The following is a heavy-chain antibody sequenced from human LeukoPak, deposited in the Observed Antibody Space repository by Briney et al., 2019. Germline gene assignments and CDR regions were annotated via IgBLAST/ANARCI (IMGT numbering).Heavy chain of an antibody. CDR2: INSDGSST. D-gene: IGHD3-3*01. CDR3: ARQADYDFWSGYFEYLGY. CDR1: GFTFSSYW. J-gene: IGHJ4*02. Sequence: GGSLRLSCAASGFTFSSYWMHWVRHAPGKGLVWVSRINSDGSSTSYADSVKGRFTISRDNAKNTLYLQMNSLRAEDTAVYYCARQADYDFWSGYFEYLGYWGQGTLVTVSS. V-gene: IGHV3-74*01.